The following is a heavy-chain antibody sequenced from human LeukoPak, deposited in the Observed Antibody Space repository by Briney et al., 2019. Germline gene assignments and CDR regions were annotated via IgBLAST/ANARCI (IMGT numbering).Heavy chain of an antibody. D-gene: IGHD6-25*01. V-gene: IGHV3-7*04. Sequence: GGSLRLSCAASGFTFSTYWMSWVRQAPGKGLESVVNIKYDGSEKFYVDSVKGRFTISRDNAENSLYLQLNSLRDEDTAVYYCARITGIEAAGDYWGQGTLVTVSS. CDR1: GFTFSTYW. CDR3: ARITGIEAAGDY. J-gene: IGHJ4*02. CDR2: IKYDGSEK.